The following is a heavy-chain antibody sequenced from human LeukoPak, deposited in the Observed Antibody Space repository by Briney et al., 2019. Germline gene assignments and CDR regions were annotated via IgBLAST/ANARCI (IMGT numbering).Heavy chain of an antibody. Sequence: PGASLRLSCGASGFTFSSYAMSWVRQAPGKGLEWVSSISGSGGSTYYADSVKGRFTISRDNSKNTLYLQMNGLRAEDTAVYYCAKRAVPTAATPWFDPWGQGTLVIVSS. D-gene: IGHD2-15*01. J-gene: IGHJ5*02. CDR2: ISGSGGST. CDR3: AKRAVPTAATPWFDP. V-gene: IGHV3-23*01. CDR1: GFTFSSYA.